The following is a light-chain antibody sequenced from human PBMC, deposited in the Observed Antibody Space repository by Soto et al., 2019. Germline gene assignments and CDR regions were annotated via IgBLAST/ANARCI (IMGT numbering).Light chain of an antibody. CDR1: QSVNNK. J-gene: IGKJ1*01. CDR2: GAS. V-gene: IGKV3-15*01. CDR3: QQYDSSPQT. Sequence: EIVVTQSPATLSVSPVERVTLSCRASQSVNNKVAWYQQKPGQAPRLLIYGASTRATDLPARFSGSGPGTDFTLTISRLEPEDFAVYYCQQYDSSPQTFGQGTKVDIK.